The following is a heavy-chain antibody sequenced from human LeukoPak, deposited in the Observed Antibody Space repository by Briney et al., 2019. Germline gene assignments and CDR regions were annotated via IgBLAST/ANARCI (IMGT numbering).Heavy chain of an antibody. CDR2: INPSGGST. CDR1: GYTFTSYY. J-gene: IGHJ5*02. D-gene: IGHD2-15*01. CDR3: ARGYWSGGSCYSWFDP. V-gene: IGHV1-46*01. Sequence: ASVKVSCKASGYTFTSYYMHWVRQAPGQGLEWMGIINPSGGSTSYAQKFQGRGTMTRDTSTSTVYMELSSLRSEDTAVYYCARGYWSGGSCYSWFDPWGQGTLVTVSS.